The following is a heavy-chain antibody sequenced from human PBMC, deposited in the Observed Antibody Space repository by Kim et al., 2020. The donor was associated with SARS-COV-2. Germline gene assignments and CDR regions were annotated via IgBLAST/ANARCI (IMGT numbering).Heavy chain of an antibody. J-gene: IGHJ6*02. V-gene: IGHV4-39*01. CDR1: GGSISSSSYY. CDR3: ASTRKGAGGWYYYGMDV. Sequence: SETLSLTCTVSGGSISSSSYYWGWIRQPPGKGLEWIGSIYYSGSTYYNPSLKSRVTISVDTSKNQFSLKLSSVTAADTAVYYCASTRKGAGGWYYYGMDVWGQGTTVTVSS. D-gene: IGHD2-15*01. CDR2: IYYSGST.